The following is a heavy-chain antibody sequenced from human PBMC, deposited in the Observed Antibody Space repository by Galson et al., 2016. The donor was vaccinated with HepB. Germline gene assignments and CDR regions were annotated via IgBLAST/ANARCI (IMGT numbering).Heavy chain of an antibody. V-gene: IGHV3-23*01. Sequence: SLRLSCAASGFSFGTYALSWVRQAPGKGLQWVSGISAGGTTYYPDSMKGRFTISRDNSQNTVYLQMHSLSVEDTAIYFCARELASTATDWGQGTLVTVSS. CDR3: ARELASTATD. CDR2: ISAGGTT. J-gene: IGHJ4*02. D-gene: IGHD5-12*01. CDR1: GFSFGTYA.